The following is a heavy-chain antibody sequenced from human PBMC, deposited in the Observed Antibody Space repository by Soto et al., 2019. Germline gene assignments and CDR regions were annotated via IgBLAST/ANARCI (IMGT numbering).Heavy chain of an antibody. CDR1: GGSISSYY. CDR3: ARATYYYDSSGYLYYFDY. Sequence: SLTCTVSGGSISSYYWSWIRQPAGKGLEWIGRIYTSGSTNYNPSLKSRVTMSVGTSKNQFSLKLSSVTAADTAVYYCARATYYYDSSGYLYYFDYWGQGTLVTVSS. J-gene: IGHJ4*02. D-gene: IGHD3-22*01. V-gene: IGHV4-4*07. CDR2: IYTSGST.